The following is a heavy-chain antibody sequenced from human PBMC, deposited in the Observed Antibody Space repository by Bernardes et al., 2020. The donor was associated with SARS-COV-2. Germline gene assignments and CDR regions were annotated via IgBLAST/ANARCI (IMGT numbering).Heavy chain of an antibody. CDR2: FDPEDGET. D-gene: IGHD3-22*01. V-gene: IGHV1-24*01. Sequence: ASVKVSCKVSGYTLTALSMHWVRQAPGQGLEWMGGFDPEDGETIYAQKFQGRVTMTEDTSTDTAYMELSSLRSEDTAVYYCATAYAYYYDSSGYYLDYWGQGTLVTVSS. CDR1: GYTLTALS. CDR3: ATAYAYYYDSSGYYLDY. J-gene: IGHJ4*02.